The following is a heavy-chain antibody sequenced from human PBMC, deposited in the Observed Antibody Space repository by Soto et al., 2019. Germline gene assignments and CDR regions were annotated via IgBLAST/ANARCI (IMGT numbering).Heavy chain of an antibody. CDR1: GGSFSGYY. CDR2: INHSGNT. CDR3: ARSPGSWRIDY. Sequence: PSETLSLTCAVYGGSFSGYYWSWIRQSPGKGLEWIGEINHSGNTNYSPSLKSRVSFSVDESTNEVSLKINSVTAADTAIYYCARSPGSWRIDYWGLGTPVTVSS. D-gene: IGHD3-10*01. J-gene: IGHJ4*02. V-gene: IGHV4-34*01.